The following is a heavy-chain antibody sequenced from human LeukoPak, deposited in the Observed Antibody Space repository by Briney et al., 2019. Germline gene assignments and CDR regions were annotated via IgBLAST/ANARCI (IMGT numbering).Heavy chain of an antibody. Sequence: GGSLRLSCVASGFTFSTYTMNWVRQAPGKGLEWVSSISRSSSYIYYIDSVKGRFTISRDNAKNSLHLQMNGLRAEDTAVYYCARERAQAWFDPWGQGTLVTVSS. CDR1: GFTFSTYT. J-gene: IGHJ5*02. CDR3: ARERAQAWFDP. CDR2: ISRSSSYI. V-gene: IGHV3-21*01.